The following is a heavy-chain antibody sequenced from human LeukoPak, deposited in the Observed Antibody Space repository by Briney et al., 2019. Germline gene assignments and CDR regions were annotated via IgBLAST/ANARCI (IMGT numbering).Heavy chain of an antibody. D-gene: IGHD1-26*01. CDR3: ARDPEWELPFPWAFDI. J-gene: IGHJ3*02. V-gene: IGHV4-38-2*02. CDR1: GYSISSDYY. Sequence: PSETLSLTCTVSGYSISSDYYWGWIRQPPGKGLEWIGSIYQSGSTNYNPSLKSRVTISVDTSKNQFSLKLSSVTAADTAEYYCARDPEWELPFPWAFDIWGQGTMVTVSS. CDR2: IYQSGST.